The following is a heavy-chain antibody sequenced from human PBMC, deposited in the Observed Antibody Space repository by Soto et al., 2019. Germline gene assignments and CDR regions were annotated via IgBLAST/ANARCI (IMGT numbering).Heavy chain of an antibody. Sequence: SETLSLTCTVSGGSISTGGYYWSWIRQHPGKGLEWIGYIYYSGGTYYNPSLESRVTISIDTSKKQFSLKLSSVTAADTAVYYCASLSAGYYYDSSGYYFDYWGQGTLVTVSS. J-gene: IGHJ4*02. CDR2: IYYSGGT. CDR3: ASLSAGYYYDSSGYYFDY. D-gene: IGHD3-22*01. CDR1: GGSISTGGYY. V-gene: IGHV4-31*03.